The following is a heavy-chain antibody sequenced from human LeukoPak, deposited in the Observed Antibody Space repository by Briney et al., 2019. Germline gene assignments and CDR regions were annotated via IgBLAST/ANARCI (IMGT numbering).Heavy chain of an antibody. CDR3: ARVATMVRGVILFDY. J-gene: IGHJ4*02. CDR1: GGFISSGDYY. Sequence: PSETLSLTCPVSGGFISSGDYYGRWLRQPPGKGLEGVGYIYYSGSTYYNPSLKSRVSISVDTSNNHISLKLSSVTAADTAVYYFARVATMVRGVILFDYWGQGTLVTVSS. CDR2: IYYSGST. D-gene: IGHD3-10*01. V-gene: IGHV4-30-4*01.